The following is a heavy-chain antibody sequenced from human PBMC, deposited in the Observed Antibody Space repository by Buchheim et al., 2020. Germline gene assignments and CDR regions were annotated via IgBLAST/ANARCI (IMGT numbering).Heavy chain of an antibody. CDR3: ARDDYGGNWDY. D-gene: IGHD4-23*01. J-gene: IGHJ4*02. CDR2: IKQDGSEK. V-gene: IGHV3-7*03. Sequence: EVQLVESGGGLVQPGGSLRLSCAAPGFTFSSYWMSWVRQAPGKGLEWVANIKQDGSEKYYVDSVKGRFTISRDNAKNSLYPQMNSLRAEDTAVYYCARDDYGGNWDYWGQGTL. CDR1: GFTFSSYW.